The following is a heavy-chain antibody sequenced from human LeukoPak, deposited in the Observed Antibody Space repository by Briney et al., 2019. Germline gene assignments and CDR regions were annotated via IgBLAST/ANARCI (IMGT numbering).Heavy chain of an antibody. CDR2: IKQDGNDK. CDR3: AKDMYDSSGSLDY. Sequence: GGSLRLSCAASGFIFSNYWMTWVRQAPGKGLEWVAHIKQDGNDKYYMDSVKGRFTISRDNAKNSLHLQMNSLRAEDTALYYCAKDMYDSSGSLDYWGQGTLVTVSS. J-gene: IGHJ4*02. V-gene: IGHV3-7*03. D-gene: IGHD3-22*01. CDR1: GFIFSNYW.